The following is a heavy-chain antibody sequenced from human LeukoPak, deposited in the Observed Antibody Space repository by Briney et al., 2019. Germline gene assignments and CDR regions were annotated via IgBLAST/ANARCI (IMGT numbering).Heavy chain of an antibody. J-gene: IGHJ4*02. V-gene: IGHV4-59*08. D-gene: IGHD2-2*02. CDR2: IYYSGST. CDR3: ATYCSSTSCYTPFDY. CDR1: GGSISSYY. Sequence: SETLSLTCTVSGGSISSYYWSWIRQPPGKGLEWIGYIYYSGSTNYNPSLKSRVTISVDTSKNQFSLKLSSVTAADTAVYYCATYCSSTSCYTPFDYWGQGTQVTVSS.